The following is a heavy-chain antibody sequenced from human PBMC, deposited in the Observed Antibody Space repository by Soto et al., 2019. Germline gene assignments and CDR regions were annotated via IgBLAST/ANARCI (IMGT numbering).Heavy chain of an antibody. Sequence: QVQLVQSGAEVKKPGASVTVSCKASGYTFTSYGVSWVRQAPGQGLEWMGWISGYNGNTNYAQKLQGRVTMTTDTSTSTAYMELRSLRSDDTAVYYCARAGKYYYGSGSPYSYGMDVWGQGITVTVSS. CDR2: ISGYNGNT. CDR1: GYTFTSYG. D-gene: IGHD3-10*01. CDR3: ARAGKYYYGSGSPYSYGMDV. V-gene: IGHV1-18*04. J-gene: IGHJ6*02.